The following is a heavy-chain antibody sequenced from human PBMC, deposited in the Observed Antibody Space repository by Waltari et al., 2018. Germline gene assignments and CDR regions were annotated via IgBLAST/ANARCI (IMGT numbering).Heavy chain of an antibody. J-gene: IGHJ4*02. CDR3: ASGRGSWLPFDY. CDR1: GGSISSYY. D-gene: IGHD6-13*01. CDR2: IYICGST. Sequence: QVQLQESGPGLVKPSETLSLTCTVSGGSISSYYWSWIRQPAGKGLEWIGRIYICGSTNYNPTLKSRVIMSVDTSKNHFSLKLSSGTAADTAVYDWASGRGSWLPFDYWGQGTLVTVSS. V-gene: IGHV4-4*07.